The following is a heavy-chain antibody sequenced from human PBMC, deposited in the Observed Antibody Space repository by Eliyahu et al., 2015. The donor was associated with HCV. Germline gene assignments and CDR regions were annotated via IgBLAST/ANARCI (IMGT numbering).Heavy chain of an antibody. Sequence: EVQLVESXGGLVQXGGXLXLSCXASGFSFSTYEFNWVRQAPGKGLEWLSYINAAGDPTYNGDSVKGRFTISRDNAKNSLFLQLNSLRAEDTAIYYCAREIQSTGGDACDIWGQGTMVAVSS. J-gene: IGHJ3*02. CDR3: AREIQSTGGDACDI. V-gene: IGHV3-48*03. D-gene: IGHD4-11*01. CDR1: GFSFSTYE. CDR2: INAAGDPT.